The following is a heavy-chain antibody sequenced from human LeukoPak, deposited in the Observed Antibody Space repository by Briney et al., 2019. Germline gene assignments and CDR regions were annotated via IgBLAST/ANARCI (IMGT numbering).Heavy chain of an antibody. CDR3: ARTRDYIAARPGYYYYYMDV. CDR2: ISGSGGST. D-gene: IGHD6-6*01. V-gene: IGHV3-23*01. CDR1: GFTFSSYA. Sequence: HSGGSLRLSCAASGFTFSSYAMSWVRQAPGKGLEWVSAISGSGGSTYYADSVKGRFTISRDNSKNTLYLQMNSLRAEDTAVYYCARTRDYIAARPGYYYYYMDVWGKGTTVTVS. J-gene: IGHJ6*03.